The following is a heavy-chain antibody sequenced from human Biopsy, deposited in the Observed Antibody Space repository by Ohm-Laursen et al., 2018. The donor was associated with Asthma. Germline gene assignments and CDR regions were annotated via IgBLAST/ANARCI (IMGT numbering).Heavy chain of an antibody. V-gene: IGHV1-3*04. CDR2: VNTGNGDT. D-gene: IGHD3-9*01. J-gene: IGHJ3*01. CDR3: ARTYYDFLTGQVKDVFGV. CDR1: GYNFISFA. Sequence: SVKASCKASGYNFISFAIHWVRQAPGQRLEWMGWVNTGNGDTKNSQKFQGRVTITRDTSASTAYMELRSLRSEDTATYYCARTYYDFLTGQVKDVFGVWGQGTMVTVSS.